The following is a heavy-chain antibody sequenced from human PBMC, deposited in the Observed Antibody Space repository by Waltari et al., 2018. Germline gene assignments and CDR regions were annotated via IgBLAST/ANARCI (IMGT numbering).Heavy chain of an antibody. CDR3: ARNAPRGAFDI. CDR1: GGSIRRGGYS. V-gene: IGHV4-30-2*01. CDR2: IYHSGST. Sequence: QLQLQESGSGLVKPSQTLSLTGAVSGGSIRRGGYSWSWIRQPPGKGLEWIGYIYHSGSTYYNPSLKSRVTISVDRSKNQFSLKLSSVTAADTAVYYCARNAPRGAFDIWGQGTMVTVSS. J-gene: IGHJ3*02.